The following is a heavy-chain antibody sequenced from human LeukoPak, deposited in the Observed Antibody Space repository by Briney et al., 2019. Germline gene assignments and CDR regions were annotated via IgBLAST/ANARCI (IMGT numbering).Heavy chain of an antibody. CDR1: AFSVSDKY. J-gene: IGHJ4*02. CDR2: IKYDGSEK. D-gene: IGHD2-15*01. Sequence: GGSLRLSCAASAFSVSDKYMDWVRQAPGKGLEWVANIKYDGSEKYYVDSVRGRFTISRDNAKSSQYLQMNSLTPEDTAVYFCAKDCSGGSCYDYWGQGTLVTVSS. V-gene: IGHV3-7*04. CDR3: AKDCSGGSCYDY.